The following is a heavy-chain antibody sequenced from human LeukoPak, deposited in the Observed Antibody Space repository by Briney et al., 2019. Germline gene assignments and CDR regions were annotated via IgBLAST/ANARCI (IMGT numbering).Heavy chain of an antibody. Sequence: PGGSLRLSCAASGFTFSSYTMHWVRQAPGKGLEWVAVISYDGSTKYYADSMKGRFTISRDNSKNTLYLQMNSLRAEDTAVYYCAREGYYDSSAYSDAGIDYWGQGSLVTVSS. CDR2: ISYDGSTK. D-gene: IGHD3-22*01. J-gene: IGHJ4*02. CDR3: AREGYYDSSAYSDAGIDY. CDR1: GFTFSSYT. V-gene: IGHV3-30*04.